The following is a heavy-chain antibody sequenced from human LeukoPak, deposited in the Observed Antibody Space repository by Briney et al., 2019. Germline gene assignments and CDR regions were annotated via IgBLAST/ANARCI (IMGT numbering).Heavy chain of an antibody. J-gene: IGHJ4*02. CDR1: GGSLSGYS. Sequence: SETLSLTCAVYGGSLSGYSWNWIRQPPVKGLEWIGEINHSGGTNYNPSLKSRVTIPVETSKKQFSLKLSSVTAADTAVYYCARGVDYYGVWGQGTLVTVSS. V-gene: IGHV4-34*01. CDR3: ARGVDYYGV. CDR2: INHSGGT. D-gene: IGHD3-10*01.